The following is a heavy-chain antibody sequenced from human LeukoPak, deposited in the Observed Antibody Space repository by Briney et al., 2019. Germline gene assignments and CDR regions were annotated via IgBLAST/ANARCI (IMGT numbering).Heavy chain of an antibody. J-gene: IGHJ4*02. CDR2: INYDGSNR. D-gene: IGHD3-16*01. CDR3: ARWGGTRQFYFDY. Sequence: GGSLRLSCAASGFSLSDYGLHWVRQGPGKGLEWLAVINYDGSNRYYADSVKGRFTMSKDSSENTLYLQMNRLRADDTAIYYCARWGGTRQFYFDYWGQGTLATVSS. V-gene: IGHV3-33*01. CDR1: GFSLSDYG.